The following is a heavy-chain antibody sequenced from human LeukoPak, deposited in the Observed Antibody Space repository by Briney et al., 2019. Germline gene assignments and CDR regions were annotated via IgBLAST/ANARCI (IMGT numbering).Heavy chain of an antibody. CDR1: GFTFSRYR. Sequence: GGSLRLSCAASGFTFSRYRMNWRRQAPGKGLEWASFISSSTSYISYADSVKGRFTISRDNAKSSLWLQMNSLRAEDTAVYYCAGATIGRFDIWGQGTMVTVSS. CDR3: AGATIGRFDI. D-gene: IGHD3-10*01. V-gene: IGHV3-21*01. CDR2: ISSSTSYI. J-gene: IGHJ3*02.